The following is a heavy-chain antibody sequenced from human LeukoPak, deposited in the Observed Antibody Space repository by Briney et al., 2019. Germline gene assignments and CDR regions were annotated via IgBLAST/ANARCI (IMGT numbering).Heavy chain of an antibody. J-gene: IGHJ4*02. CDR3: ARVAAGYSVNYFDY. CDR1: GFTFSSYW. D-gene: IGHD4-23*01. Sequence: GGSLRLSCAASGFTFSSYWMSWVRQGPGKGLEWVANIKQDGSQKYYVDSVKGRFSISRDNAKNSLYLQMNSLRDEDTAVYYCARVAAGYSVNYFDYWGQGTLVTVSS. CDR2: IKQDGSQK. V-gene: IGHV3-7*01.